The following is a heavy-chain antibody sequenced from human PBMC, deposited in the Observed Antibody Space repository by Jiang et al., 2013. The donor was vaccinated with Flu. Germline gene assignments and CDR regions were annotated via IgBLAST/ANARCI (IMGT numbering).Heavy chain of an antibody. Sequence: VANIKQDGSEKYYVDSVKGRFTISRDNAKNSLYLQMNSLRAEDTAVYYCARDLGEVGLIGSYYYYGMDVWGQGTTVTVSS. J-gene: IGHJ6*02. D-gene: IGHD3-10*01. V-gene: IGHV3-7*01. CDR2: IKQDGSEK. CDR3: ARDLGEVGLIGSYYYYGMDV.